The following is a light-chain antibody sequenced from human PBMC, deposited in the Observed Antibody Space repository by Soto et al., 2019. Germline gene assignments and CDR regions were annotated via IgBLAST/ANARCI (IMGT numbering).Light chain of an antibody. Sequence: QSALTQPASVSGSPGQSITISCTGTSSDVGGYNYVSWYQQHPGKAPKLMIYEVSNRPSGVSNRFSGSKSGNTASLTISGLQAEDEADYYCSSYTRSSTWVFGGGTQLPVL. CDR1: SSDVGGYNY. V-gene: IGLV2-14*01. CDR2: EVS. CDR3: SSYTRSSTWV. J-gene: IGLJ3*02.